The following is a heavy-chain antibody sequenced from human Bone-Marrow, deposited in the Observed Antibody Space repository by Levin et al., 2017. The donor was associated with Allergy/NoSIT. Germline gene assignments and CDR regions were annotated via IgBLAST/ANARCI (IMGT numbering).Heavy chain of an antibody. CDR3: ANTPLSSGWYRWYFDL. V-gene: IGHV1-2*02. CDR2: INPNSGGT. D-gene: IGHD6-19*01. Sequence: ASVKVSCKASGYTFTGYYMHWVRQAPGQGLEWMGWINPNSGGTNYAQKFQGRVTMTRDTSISTAYMELSRLRSDDTAVYYCANTPLSSGWYRWYFDLWGRGTLVTVSS. J-gene: IGHJ2*01. CDR1: GYTFTGYY.